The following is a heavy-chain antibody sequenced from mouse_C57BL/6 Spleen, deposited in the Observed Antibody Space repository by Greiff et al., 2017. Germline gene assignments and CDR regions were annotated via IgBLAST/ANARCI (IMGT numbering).Heavy chain of an antibody. CDR3: ARLNYSNYDFDY. D-gene: IGHD2-5*01. V-gene: IGHV5-12*01. CDR2: ISNGGGST. CDR1: GFTFSDYY. Sequence: EVKVVESGGGLVQPGGSLKLSCAASGFTFSDYYMYWVRQTPEKRLEWVAYISNGGGSTYYPDTVKGRFTISRDNAKNTLYLQMSRLKSEDTAMYYCARLNYSNYDFDYWGQGTTLTVSS. J-gene: IGHJ2*01.